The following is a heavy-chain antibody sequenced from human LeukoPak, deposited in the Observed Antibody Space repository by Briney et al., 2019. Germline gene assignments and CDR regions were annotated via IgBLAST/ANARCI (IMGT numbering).Heavy chain of an antibody. CDR1: GYSISSGCY. J-gene: IGHJ4*02. V-gene: IGHV4-38-2*01. CDR2: IYHSGST. D-gene: IGHD2-15*01. CDR3: ARLGYCSGGSCPGY. Sequence: SETLSLTCAVSGYSISSGCYWGWIRQPPGKGLEWIGSIYHSGSTYYNPSLKSRVTISVDTSKNQFSLKLSSVTAADTAVYYCARLGYCSGGSCPGYWGQGTLVTVSS.